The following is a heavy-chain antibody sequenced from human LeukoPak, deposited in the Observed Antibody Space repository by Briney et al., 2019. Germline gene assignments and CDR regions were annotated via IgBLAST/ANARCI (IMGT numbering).Heavy chain of an antibody. J-gene: IGHJ4*02. V-gene: IGHV3-23*01. Sequence: PGGSLRLSCAASGFIFSSDEMTWVRQAPGKGLEWVSAISGSGGSTYYADSVKGRFTISRDNSKNTLYLQMNSLRAEDTAVYYCAKGPRFLEWLLFDYWGQGTLVTVSS. D-gene: IGHD3-3*01. CDR1: GFIFSSDE. CDR3: AKGPRFLEWLLFDY. CDR2: ISGSGGST.